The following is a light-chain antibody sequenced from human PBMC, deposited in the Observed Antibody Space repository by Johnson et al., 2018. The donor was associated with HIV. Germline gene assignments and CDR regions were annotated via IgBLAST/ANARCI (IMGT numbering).Light chain of an antibody. J-gene: IGLJ1*01. CDR2: DNN. CDR3: GTWDSSLRVGF. CDR1: SSNIGNNY. V-gene: IGLV1-51*01. Sequence: QSVLTQSPSVSAAPGQKVTISCSGSSSNIGNNYVSWYQQLPGTGPKLLIYDNNKRPSGIPDRFSGSKSGTSATLGITGLQTGDEAEYYCGTWDSSLRVGFFGTGTKVTVL.